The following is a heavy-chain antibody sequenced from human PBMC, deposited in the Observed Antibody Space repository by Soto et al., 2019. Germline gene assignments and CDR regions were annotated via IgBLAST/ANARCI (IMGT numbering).Heavy chain of an antibody. V-gene: IGHV4-39*01. CDR3: ASLKVGTAMVGFDY. CDR1: GGSISSSSYY. CDR2: IYYSGST. Sequence: PSETLSLTCTVSGGSISSSSYYWGWIRQPPGKGLEWIGSIYYSGSTYYNPSLKSRVTISVDTSKNQFSLKLSSVTAADTAVYYCASLKVGTAMVGFDYWGQGTLVTVSS. J-gene: IGHJ4*02. D-gene: IGHD5-18*01.